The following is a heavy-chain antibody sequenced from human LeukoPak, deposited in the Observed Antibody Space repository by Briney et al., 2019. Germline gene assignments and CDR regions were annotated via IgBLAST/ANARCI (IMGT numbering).Heavy chain of an antibody. CDR2: IYPGDSDT. CDR1: GYSFTTYW. CDR3: AREYRSGWSPDY. D-gene: IGHD6-19*01. J-gene: IGHJ4*02. Sequence: GESLKISCKTSGYSFTTYWIAWVRQMPGKGLEWMGIIYPGDSDTRYSPSFQGQVTISADKSISAAYLQWSSLTTSDTAMYYCAREYRSGWSPDYWGQGTLVTVSS. V-gene: IGHV5-51*01.